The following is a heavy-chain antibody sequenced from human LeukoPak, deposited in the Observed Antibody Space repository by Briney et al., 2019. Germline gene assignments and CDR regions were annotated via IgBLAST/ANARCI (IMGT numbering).Heavy chain of an antibody. CDR3: AKNPLLGYNWNPPFFDY. V-gene: IGHV3-30*18. Sequence: GGSLRLSCAASGFTFSSYGMHWVRQAPGKGLEWVAVISYDGSNKYYADSVKGRFTTSRDNSKNTLYLQMNSLRAEDTAVYYCAKNPLLGYNWNPPFFDYWGQGTLVTVSS. CDR2: ISYDGSNK. J-gene: IGHJ4*02. D-gene: IGHD1-20*01. CDR1: GFTFSSYG.